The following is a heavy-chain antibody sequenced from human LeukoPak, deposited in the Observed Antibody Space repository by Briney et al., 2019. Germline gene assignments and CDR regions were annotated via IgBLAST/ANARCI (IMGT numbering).Heavy chain of an antibody. Sequence: SETLSLTGTVSSGSISTSNYYWGWVRQPPGKGLEWIGSIYYSGSTYYNPSLKSRVTISVDTSKNQFSLKLSSVTAADTAVYYCASALPSSYYDILTGYHHYDAFDIWGQGTMVTVSS. CDR1: SGSISTSNYY. V-gene: IGHV4-39*01. D-gene: IGHD3-9*01. CDR3: ASALPSSYYDILTGYHHYDAFDI. J-gene: IGHJ3*02. CDR2: IYYSGST.